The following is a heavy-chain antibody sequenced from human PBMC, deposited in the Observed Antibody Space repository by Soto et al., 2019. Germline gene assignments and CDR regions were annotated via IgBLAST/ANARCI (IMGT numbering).Heavy chain of an antibody. Sequence: QITLKESGPTLVKPTQTLTLTCTFSGFSLSSTRMAVGWIRQPPGTALEWLALIYWVDDKRYSPFLKSRLTITKDTSKNQVVLTMSNMDPVDTARYYCAHIVVAGLGYYFDYWGQGTLVTVSS. CDR2: IYWVDDK. J-gene: IGHJ4*02. CDR1: GFSLSSTRMA. D-gene: IGHD6-19*01. CDR3: AHIVVAGLGYYFDY. V-gene: IGHV2-5*02.